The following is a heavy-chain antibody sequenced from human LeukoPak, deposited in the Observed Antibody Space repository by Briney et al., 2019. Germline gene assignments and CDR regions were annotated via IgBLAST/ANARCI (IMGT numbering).Heavy chain of an antibody. CDR3: ARRDGYNLYNWFDP. J-gene: IGHJ5*02. Sequence: SETLSLTCTVSGGSIGSSSYYWGWIRQPPGKGLEWIGSIYYSGSTYYNPSLKSRVTISVDTSKNQFSLKLSSVTAADTAVYYCARRDGYNLYNWFDPWGQGTLVTVSS. V-gene: IGHV4-39*01. CDR1: GGSIGSSSYY. D-gene: IGHD5-24*01. CDR2: IYYSGST.